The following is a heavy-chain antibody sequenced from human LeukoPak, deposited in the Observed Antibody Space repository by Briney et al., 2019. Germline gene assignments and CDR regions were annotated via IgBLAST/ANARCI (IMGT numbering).Heavy chain of an antibody. CDR3: ARQYDRSGYRHYFDY. CDR2: INHSGST. V-gene: IGHV4-34*01. Sequence: SETLSLTCAVDGGSFSGYYWSWVRQPPGKGLEWVGEINHSGSTNYNRSLKSGVTISVDTSKNQFSLKLRSVTAADTAVYYCARQYDRSGYRHYFDYWGQGTLVTVSS. D-gene: IGHD3-22*01. J-gene: IGHJ4*02. CDR1: GGSFSGYY.